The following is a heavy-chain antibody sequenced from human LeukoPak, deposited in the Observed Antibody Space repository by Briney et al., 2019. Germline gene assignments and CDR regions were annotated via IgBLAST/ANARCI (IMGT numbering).Heavy chain of an antibody. CDR2: MNPNSGNT. V-gene: IGHV1-8*01. J-gene: IGHJ6*03. CDR1: GYTFTSYD. CDR3: ARASRYCSSTSCYMLYYYYYMDV. D-gene: IGHD2-2*02. Sequence: GASVKVSFKASGYTFTSYDINWVRQAAGQGGEWMGWMNPNSGNTGYAQKFQGRVTMTTNTSITTAYMELSSLRSEDTAVYYCARASRYCSSTSCYMLYYYYYMDVWGKGTTVTVSS.